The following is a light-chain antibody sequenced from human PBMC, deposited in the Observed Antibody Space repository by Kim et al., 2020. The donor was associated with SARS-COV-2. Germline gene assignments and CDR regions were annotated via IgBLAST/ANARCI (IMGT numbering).Light chain of an antibody. CDR1: SSDIGGYNS. CDR3: CSYAGTYTLV. V-gene: IGLV2-11*01. CDR2: DVR. J-gene: IGLJ3*02. Sequence: GQSVTIPCTGTSSDIGGYNSVSRFQQHPGKAPKLMIYDVRQRPSGVPDRFSGSKSDNTASLTISGLQAEDEADYYCCSYAGTYTLVFGGGTKVTVL.